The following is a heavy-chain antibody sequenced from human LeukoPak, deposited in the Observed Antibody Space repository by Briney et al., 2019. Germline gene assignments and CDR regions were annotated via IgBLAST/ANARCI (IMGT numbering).Heavy chain of an antibody. D-gene: IGHD3-22*01. Sequence: SETLSLTCTVSGGSISSYYWSWIRQPPGKGLEWIGYIYYSGSTNYNPSLKSRVTISVDTSKNQFSLKLSSVTAADTAVYYCARRSSGYYFYFDYWGQGTLATVSS. CDR3: ARRSSGYYFYFDY. V-gene: IGHV4-59*01. CDR2: IYYSGST. CDR1: GGSISSYY. J-gene: IGHJ4*02.